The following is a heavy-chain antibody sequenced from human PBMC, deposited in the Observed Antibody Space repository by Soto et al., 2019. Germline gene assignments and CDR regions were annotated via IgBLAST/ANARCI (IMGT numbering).Heavy chain of an antibody. Sequence: QVQLVQSGAEVKKPGASVTVSCKTSGYTFSNYGINWVRQVPGQGLEWMGWISGYNGNTNYAQTFQGRVTMTTDTSTGTVYMELRSLKSDDTAIYYCARFIMVGGWFDPNYYHGMDVWGQGTTVTVSS. CDR3: ARFIMVGGWFDPNYYHGMDV. CDR2: ISGYNGNT. CDR1: GYTFSNYG. J-gene: IGHJ6*02. V-gene: IGHV1-18*01. D-gene: IGHD6-19*01.